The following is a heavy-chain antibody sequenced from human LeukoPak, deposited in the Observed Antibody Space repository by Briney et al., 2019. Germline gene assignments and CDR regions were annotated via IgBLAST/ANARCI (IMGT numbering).Heavy chain of an antibody. V-gene: IGHV3-21*01. Sequence: PGGSLRLSCAASGFTFSSYSMNWVRQAPGKGLEWVSSISSSSSYIYYADSVKGRFTISRDNAKNSLYLQMNSLRAEDTAVYYCARAPSADDTFHIWSQGTMVTVSS. CDR3: ARAPSADDTFHI. J-gene: IGHJ3*02. D-gene: IGHD1-26*01. CDR1: GFTFSSYS. CDR2: ISSSSSYI.